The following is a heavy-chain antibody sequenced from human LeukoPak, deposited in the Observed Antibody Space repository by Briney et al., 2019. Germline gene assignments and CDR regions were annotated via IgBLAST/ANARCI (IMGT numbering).Heavy chain of an antibody. Sequence: SETLSLTCAVYGGSFSGYYWSWIRQPPGKGLEWIGEINHSGSTNYNPSLKSRVTISVDTSKNQFSLKLSSVTAADTAVYYCARGKPWDYWGQGTLVTVSS. J-gene: IGHJ4*02. V-gene: IGHV4-34*01. CDR2: INHSGST. CDR3: ARGKPWDY. CDR1: GGSFSGYY.